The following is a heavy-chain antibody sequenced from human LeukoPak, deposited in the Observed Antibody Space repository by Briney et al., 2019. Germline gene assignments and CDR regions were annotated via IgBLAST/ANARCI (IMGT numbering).Heavy chain of an antibody. Sequence: SETLSLTCTVSGESISGFYWSWIRQPAGKGLEWIGRIYTSGSTNYNPSLKSRDTMSVDTSRNQFSLKLSSVTAADTAVYYCARDSYYDSSGYFDYWGQGTLVTVSS. CDR1: GESISGFY. CDR2: IYTSGST. J-gene: IGHJ4*02. D-gene: IGHD3-22*01. V-gene: IGHV4-4*07. CDR3: ARDSYYDSSGYFDY.